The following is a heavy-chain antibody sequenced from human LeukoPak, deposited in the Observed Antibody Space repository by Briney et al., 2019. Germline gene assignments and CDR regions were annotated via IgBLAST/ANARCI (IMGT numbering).Heavy chain of an antibody. Sequence: SETLSLTCTVSGGSISSYYVSWIRQPPGKGLEWIGYISYTGSTDYNPSLKSRVTISVGMSKNQFSLKVSSVTAADTAVYYRARGSVYFDSWGQGTLVTVSS. CDR2: ISYTGST. CDR1: GGSISSYY. CDR3: ARGSVYFDS. J-gene: IGHJ4*02. V-gene: IGHV4-59*01.